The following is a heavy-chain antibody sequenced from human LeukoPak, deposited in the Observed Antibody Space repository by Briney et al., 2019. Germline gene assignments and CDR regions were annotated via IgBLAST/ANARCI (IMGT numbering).Heavy chain of an antibody. Sequence: SVNVSCKASGGTFSSYSISWVRQAPGQGVEWMGGVIPIFGTANYAQKFQGRVTITTDESTSTAYMELRSLRSEDPAVYYCASSYSYGHWYFDYWGQGTLVTVSS. D-gene: IGHD5-18*01. CDR3: ASSYSYGHWYFDY. CDR2: VIPIFGTA. V-gene: IGHV1-69*05. CDR1: GGTFSSYS. J-gene: IGHJ4*02.